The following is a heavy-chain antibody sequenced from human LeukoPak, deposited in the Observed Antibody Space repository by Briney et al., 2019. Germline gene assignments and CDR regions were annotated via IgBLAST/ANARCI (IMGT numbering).Heavy chain of an antibody. V-gene: IGHV3-33*01. D-gene: IGHD5-12*01. J-gene: IGHJ4*02. CDR2: IWYDGSNK. Sequence: GGSLRLSCAASGFTFSSYGMHWVRQAPGKGLEWVAVIWYDGSNKYYADSVKGRFTISRDNSKNTLYLQMNSLRAEDTAVYYCARECSDGYDYYFDYWGQGTLVTVSS. CDR1: GFTFSSYG. CDR3: ARECSDGYDYYFDY.